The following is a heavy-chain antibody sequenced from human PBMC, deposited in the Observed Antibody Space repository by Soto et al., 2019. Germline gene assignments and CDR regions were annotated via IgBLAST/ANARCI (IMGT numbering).Heavy chain of an antibody. CDR1: GGSISSHY. CDR3: ARDGREASGMDV. J-gene: IGHJ6*02. D-gene: IGHD1-26*01. CDR2: IYYRGST. V-gene: IGHV4-59*11. Sequence: SETLSLTCTVSGGSISSHYWSWVRQAPGEGLEWIGHIYYRGSTTYNPSLRSRSTISVDTSNNQFSLKLNSVTTADTAVYYCARDGREASGMDVWGQGTKVTVSS.